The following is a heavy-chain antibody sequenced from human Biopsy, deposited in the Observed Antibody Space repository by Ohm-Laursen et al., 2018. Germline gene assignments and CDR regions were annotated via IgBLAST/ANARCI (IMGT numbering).Heavy chain of an antibody. CDR3: ATKLTGYFHH. J-gene: IGHJ1*01. V-gene: IGHV1-69*06. Sequence: SSVKVSCKASGDSFSNYAINWVRQAPGQGLEWLGGNIPILGTGNYAQKFQDRVTVAADTSTSTATMELRSLRSDDTVVYYCATKLTGYFHHWGQGTLVIVSS. CDR1: GDSFSNYA. D-gene: IGHD3-9*01. CDR2: NIPILGTG.